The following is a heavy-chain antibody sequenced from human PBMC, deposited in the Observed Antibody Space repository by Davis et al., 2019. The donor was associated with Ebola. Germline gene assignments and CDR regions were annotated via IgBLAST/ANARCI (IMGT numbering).Heavy chain of an antibody. CDR1: GDTFSNYA. J-gene: IGHJ3*02. D-gene: IGHD2-8*02. CDR3: ARARGGTEYDAFDI. CDR2: IYPSGGST. Sequence: ASVKVSCKASGDTFSNYAFSWVRQAPGQGLEWMGIIYPSGGSTSYAQKFQGRVTMTRDTSTSTVYMELSGLRSEDTAVYYCARARGGTEYDAFDIWGQGTMVTVSS. V-gene: IGHV1-46*01.